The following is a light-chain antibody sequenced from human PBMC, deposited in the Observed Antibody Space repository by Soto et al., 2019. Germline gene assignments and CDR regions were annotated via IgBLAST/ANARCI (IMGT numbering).Light chain of an antibody. CDR3: LQHESYPLT. Sequence: DIQMTQSPSSLSASVGDRVTITCRASQGIKNHLDWIQQKAGKAPKRLIYTESSLQSGVPSRFSRSGSGTEFTLTICGLQPEDFATYYCLQHESYPLTFGGGTKVQFK. CDR1: QGIKNH. J-gene: IGKJ4*01. CDR2: TES. V-gene: IGKV1-17*01.